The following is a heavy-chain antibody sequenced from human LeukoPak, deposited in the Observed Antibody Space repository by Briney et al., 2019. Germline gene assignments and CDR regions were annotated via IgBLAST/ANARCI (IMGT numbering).Heavy chain of an antibody. J-gene: IGHJ4*02. Sequence: ASVKVSCKTSGYIFTTYYVHWVRQAPGQGLEWMGLINPSGGSTSYAQKFQGRVTMTRDTSTSTVYMEMSSLRSEDTAVYYCARGGNYGSGTYTAFDYWGQGALVTVSS. D-gene: IGHD3-10*01. V-gene: IGHV1-46*01. CDR1: GYIFTTYY. CDR3: ARGGNYGSGTYTAFDY. CDR2: INPSGGST.